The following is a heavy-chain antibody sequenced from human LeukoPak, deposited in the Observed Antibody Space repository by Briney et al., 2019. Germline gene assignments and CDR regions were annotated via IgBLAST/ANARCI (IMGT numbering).Heavy chain of an antibody. J-gene: IGHJ4*02. CDR1: GYSISSGYY. V-gene: IGHV4-38-2*02. Sequence: SETLSLTCTVSGYSISSGYYWGWIRQPPGKGLEWIGSIYHSGSTYYNPSLKSRVTISVDTSKNQFSLKLSSVTAADTAVYYCARAAFYYGSGSYYNYFDYWGQGTLVTVSS. CDR2: IYHSGST. CDR3: ARAAFYYGSGSYYNYFDY. D-gene: IGHD3-10*01.